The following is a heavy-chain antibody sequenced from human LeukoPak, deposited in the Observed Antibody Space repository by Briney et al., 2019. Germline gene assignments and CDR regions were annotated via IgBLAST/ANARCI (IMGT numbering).Heavy chain of an antibody. CDR2: ISSSSSSI. Sequence: GGSLRLSCAASGFTFSSYSMNWVRQAPGKGLEWVSSISSSSSSIYYADSVKGRFTISRDNAKNSLYLQMNSLRAEDTAVYYCAREGSSGSYRQYYFDYWGQGTLVTVSS. CDR1: GFTFSSYS. J-gene: IGHJ4*02. V-gene: IGHV3-21*01. D-gene: IGHD1-26*01. CDR3: AREGSSGSYRQYYFDY.